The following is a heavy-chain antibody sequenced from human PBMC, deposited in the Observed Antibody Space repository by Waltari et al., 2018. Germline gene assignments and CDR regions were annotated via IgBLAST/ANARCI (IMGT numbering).Heavy chain of an antibody. CDR2: VVPEDGET. CDR1: GYTFTDYY. CDR3: ATPRGGSYHDAFDI. V-gene: IGHV1-69-2*01. J-gene: IGHJ3*02. D-gene: IGHD1-26*01. Sequence: EVQLVQSGAEVKKPGATVKISCKASGYTFTDYYMHWVQQAPGKGLEWMGRVVPEDGETIYAENFQGRVTITADTSTDTAYMELSSLRSEDTAVYYCATPRGGSYHDAFDIWGQGTLVTVSS.